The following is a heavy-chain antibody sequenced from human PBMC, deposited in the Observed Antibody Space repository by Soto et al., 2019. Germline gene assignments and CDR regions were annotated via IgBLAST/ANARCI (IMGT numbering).Heavy chain of an antibody. CDR2: INAGNGNT. CDR1: GYTFTSYA. V-gene: IGHV1-3*01. Sequence: GASVKVSCKASGYTFTSYAMHWVRQAPGQRLEWMGWINAGNGNTKYSQKLQGRVTITRDTSASTAYMELSSLRSEDTAVYYCARAPSWWYFDLWGRGTLVTVSS. J-gene: IGHJ2*01. CDR3: ARAPSWWYFDL.